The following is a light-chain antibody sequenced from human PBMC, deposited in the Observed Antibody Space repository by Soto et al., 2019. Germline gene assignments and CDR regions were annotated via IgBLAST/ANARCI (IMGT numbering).Light chain of an antibody. J-gene: IGLJ2*01. CDR3: ASYTSSGSYVV. V-gene: IGLV2-14*01. CDR2: EVS. CDR1: SSDVGGFKY. Sequence: QSALTQPASVSGSPGQSITVSCTGTSSDVGGFKYVSWYRHHPGKAPKLMIYEVSNRPSGVSNRFSGSKSGNTASLTISGLQAEDEADYYCASYTSSGSYVVFGGGTKLTVL.